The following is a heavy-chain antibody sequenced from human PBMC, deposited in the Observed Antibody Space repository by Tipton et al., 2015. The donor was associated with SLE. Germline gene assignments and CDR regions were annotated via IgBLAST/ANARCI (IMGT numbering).Heavy chain of an antibody. CDR1: GYSISSGYY. Sequence: TLSLTCAVSGYSISSGYYWGWIRQPPGKGLEWIGSIYHSGNTYYNPSLKSRVSIAVDTSKNQFSLKLSSVTAADTAVYYCARLGVTMVRGVREDYFDYWGQGTLVTVSS. J-gene: IGHJ4*02. D-gene: IGHD3-10*01. CDR2: IYHSGNT. CDR3: ARLGVTMVRGVREDYFDY. V-gene: IGHV4-38-2*01.